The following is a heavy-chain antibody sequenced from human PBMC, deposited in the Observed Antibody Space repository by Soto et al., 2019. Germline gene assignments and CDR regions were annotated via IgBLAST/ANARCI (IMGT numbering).Heavy chain of an antibody. CDR2: IKSKTDGGTT. J-gene: IGHJ4*01. D-gene: IGHD3-22*01. CDR1: GSTFTNAW. V-gene: IGHV3-15*07. CDR3: TTDSYSTIIIVRFEY. Sequence: PGGSLRLSCAASGSTFTNAWINWVRQAPGKGLEWVGRIKSKTDGGTTDYAEPVKGRFAISRDDSNNMVYLQMNSLKIGDTAVYYCTTDSYSTIIIVRFEYWGHGTLVTVSS.